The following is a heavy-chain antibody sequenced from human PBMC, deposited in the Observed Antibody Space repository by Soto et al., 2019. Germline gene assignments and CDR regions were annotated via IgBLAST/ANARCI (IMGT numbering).Heavy chain of an antibody. CDR3: ARDPDGSGPKF. J-gene: IGHJ3*01. V-gene: IGHV3-53*01. CDR2: LYTGGST. D-gene: IGHD3-10*01. Sequence: EVQLVESGGGLIQPGGSLRLSCAASGFTVSSNFMSWVRQAPGKGLEWVSLLYTGGSTDYTASVKGRFTISRDNSKYMLYLQMNSLRAEDTAVYRCARDPDGSGPKFWGQGTMVIVSS. CDR1: GFTVSSNF.